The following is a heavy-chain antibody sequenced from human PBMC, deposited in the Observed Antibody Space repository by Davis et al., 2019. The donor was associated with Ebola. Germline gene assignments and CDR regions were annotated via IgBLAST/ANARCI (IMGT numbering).Heavy chain of an antibody. V-gene: IGHV4-59*12. CDR3: ARETRIYYYGSGSYGTYYFDY. Sequence: MPSETLSLTCTVSGGSISSYYWSWIRQPPGKGLEWIGYIYYSGSTYYNPSLKSRVTISVDTSKNQFSLKLSSVTAADTAVYYCARETRIYYYGSGSYGTYYFDYWGQGTLVTVSS. CDR2: IYYSGST. CDR1: GGSISSYY. J-gene: IGHJ4*02. D-gene: IGHD3-10*01.